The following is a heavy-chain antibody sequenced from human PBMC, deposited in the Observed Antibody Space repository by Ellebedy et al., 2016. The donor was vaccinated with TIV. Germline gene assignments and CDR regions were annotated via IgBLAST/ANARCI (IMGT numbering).Heavy chain of an antibody. CDR3: ARDLYSGYDFDPRIDYLYYYGMDV. CDR2: IWYDGSKK. Sequence: PGGSLRLSCAASGFTFSTYGLHWVRQAPGKGLEWVAVIWYDGSKKYYADSVKGRFTISRDNSKNTLYLQMNSLRVEDTAVYYRARDLYSGYDFDPRIDYLYYYGMDVWGQGTTVTVSS. V-gene: IGHV3-33*01. CDR1: GFTFSTYG. J-gene: IGHJ6*02. D-gene: IGHD5-12*01.